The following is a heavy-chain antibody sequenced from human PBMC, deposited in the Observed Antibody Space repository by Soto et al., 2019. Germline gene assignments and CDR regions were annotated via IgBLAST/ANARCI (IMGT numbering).Heavy chain of an antibody. D-gene: IGHD6-19*01. V-gene: IGHV4-38-2*02. CDR1: GYSISSGYY. CDR3: ARDLRGGGIAVAGTENWFDP. CDR2: IYHSGST. Sequence: ETLSLTCAVSGYSISSGYYWGWIRQPPGKGLEWIGSIYHSGSTYYNPSLKSRVTISVDTSKNQFSLKLSSVTAADTAVYYCARDLRGGGIAVAGTENWFDPWGQGTLVTV. J-gene: IGHJ5*02.